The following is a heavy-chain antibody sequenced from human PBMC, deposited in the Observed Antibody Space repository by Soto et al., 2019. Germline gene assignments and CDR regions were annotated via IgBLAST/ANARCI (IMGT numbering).Heavy chain of an antibody. J-gene: IGHJ4*02. D-gene: IGHD3-22*01. CDR2: ISSSSSYI. CDR1: GFTFSSYS. CDR3: ASDYYDSSGYKLAC. Sequence: EVQLVESGGGLVKPGGSLRLSCAASGFTFSSYSMNWVRQAPGKGLEWVSSISSSSSYIYYADSVKGRFTISRDNAKNSLYLQMKSLRAEDTAVYDCASDYYDSSGYKLACWGQGTLVTVSS. V-gene: IGHV3-21*01.